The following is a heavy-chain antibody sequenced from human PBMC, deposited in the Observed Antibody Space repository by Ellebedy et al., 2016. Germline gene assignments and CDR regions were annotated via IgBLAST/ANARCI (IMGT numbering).Heavy chain of an antibody. J-gene: IGHJ6*02. D-gene: IGHD1-26*01. V-gene: IGHV4-30-2*01. CDR1: GGSISSGGYS. CDR3: AREWDPPLYGMDV. Sequence: SETLSLXXAVSGGSISSGGYSWSWIRQPPGKGLEWIGYIYHSGSTYYNPSLKCRVTISVDRSKNQFSLKLSSVTAADTAVYYCAREWDPPLYGMDVWGQGTTVTVSS. CDR2: IYHSGST.